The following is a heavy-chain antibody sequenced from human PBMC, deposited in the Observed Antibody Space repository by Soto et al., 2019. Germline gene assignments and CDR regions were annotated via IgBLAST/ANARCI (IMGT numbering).Heavy chain of an antibody. Sequence: PGGSLRLSCSASGFIFSTFGMFWVRQAPGQGLEYVSAIFYSGSGSYYADPVRGRFTVSRDNSKNMFYLQMSSLRVEDTALYFCVRGPSRGSSLFGPLDYWGQGTPVTV. CDR2: IFYSGSGS. CDR3: VRGPSRGSSLFGPLDY. D-gene: IGHD3-3*01. V-gene: IGHV3-64D*06. J-gene: IGHJ4*02. CDR1: GFIFSTFG.